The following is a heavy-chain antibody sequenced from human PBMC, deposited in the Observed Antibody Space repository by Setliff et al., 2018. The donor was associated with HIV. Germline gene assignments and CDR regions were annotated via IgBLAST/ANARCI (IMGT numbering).Heavy chain of an antibody. CDR3: GRAPPYCSGGSCADY. D-gene: IGHD2-15*01. J-gene: IGHJ4*02. Sequence: SLRLSCAASGFIFSDYAMTWVRQAPGKGLEWVSGISGSGANPYYADSVKGRFTVSRDNAKNSLYLQMNNLRAEDTAVYYCGRAPPYCSGGSCADYWGQGTLVTVSS. CDR2: ISGSGANP. V-gene: IGHV3-23*01. CDR1: GFIFSDYA.